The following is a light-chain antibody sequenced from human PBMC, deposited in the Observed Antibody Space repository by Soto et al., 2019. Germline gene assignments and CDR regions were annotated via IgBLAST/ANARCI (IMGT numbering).Light chain of an antibody. CDR2: GAS. Sequence: DIHMTQSPTSLPPSVRGRVTITCRARQTISNYLNWYQQKPGKAPNLLIYGASSLQSGVPARFSGSGSGTDFTLNISSLQPEDFATYYCQQTYSAAWTFGQGTKV. CDR3: QQTYSAAWT. CDR1: QTISNY. J-gene: IGKJ1*01. V-gene: IGKV1-39*01.